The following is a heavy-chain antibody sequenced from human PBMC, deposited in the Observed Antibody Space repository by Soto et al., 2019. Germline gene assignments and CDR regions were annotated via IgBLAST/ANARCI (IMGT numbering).Heavy chain of an antibody. CDR2: IIPIFGTA. J-gene: IGHJ2*01. CDR3: ARGNHRGLQLWYFDV. Sequence: QVQLVQSGAEVKKPGSSVTVSCKASGGTFSSYTISWVRQAPGQGLEWMGGIIPIFGTANYAQKFQGRVTITADESTSTAYMGLSSLRSEDTAVYYCARGNHRGLQLWYFDVWGRGTLVTVSS. CDR1: GGTFSSYT. V-gene: IGHV1-69*12. D-gene: IGHD5-12*01.